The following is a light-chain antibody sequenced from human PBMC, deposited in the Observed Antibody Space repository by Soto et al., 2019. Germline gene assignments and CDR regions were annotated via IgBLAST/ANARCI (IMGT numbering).Light chain of an antibody. CDR3: ASWDDSLNGPV. V-gene: IGLV1-36*01. Sequence: QSVLTQPPSVSEAPRQRVTISCSGSSSNIGNNPVHWYQQFPGKAPKLLIYYDDMLYSGVSDRFSGSKSGTSASLAISGLQSEDEADYYCASWDDSLNGPVFGGGTQLNVL. CDR1: SSNIGNNP. J-gene: IGLJ2*01. CDR2: YDD.